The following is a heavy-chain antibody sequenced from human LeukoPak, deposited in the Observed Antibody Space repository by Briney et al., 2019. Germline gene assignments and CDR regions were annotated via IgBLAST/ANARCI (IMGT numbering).Heavy chain of an antibody. V-gene: IGHV1-2*02. Sequence: ASVKVSCKASGFTFTSYYMHWVRQAPGQGLEWMGIINPSGSYTNYAQKFQGRVTMTRDTSISTAYMELSRLRSDDTAVYYCARGSGGAARPDYYYYMDVWGKGTTVTVSS. CDR3: ARGSGGAARPDYYYYMDV. D-gene: IGHD6-6*01. CDR1: GFTFTSYY. J-gene: IGHJ6*03. CDR2: INPSGSYT.